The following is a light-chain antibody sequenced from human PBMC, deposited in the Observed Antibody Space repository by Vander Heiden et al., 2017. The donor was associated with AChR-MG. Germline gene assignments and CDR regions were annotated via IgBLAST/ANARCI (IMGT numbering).Light chain of an antibody. Sequence: DIQMTQSPSSLSASVGDRVTITCRASQGISTFLNWYQQKPGKAPTLLIYGASNLQSGVPSRFGASGSGTDFTLSINGLQPEDFATYYCQHSYSSPPWTFGQGTKLEIK. J-gene: IGKJ2*02. CDR2: GAS. CDR1: QGISTF. V-gene: IGKV1-39*01. CDR3: QHSYSSPPWT.